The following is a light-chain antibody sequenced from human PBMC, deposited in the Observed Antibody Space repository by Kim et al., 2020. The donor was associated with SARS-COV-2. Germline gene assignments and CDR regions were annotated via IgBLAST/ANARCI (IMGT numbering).Light chain of an antibody. Sequence: DIVLTQSPATLSMSPGERATLSCRASRSLSGYLAWYQQRPGQAPRVLIYDTSTRAAGIPGRFSGSGSGTDFTLTISSLEPEDSAVYFCQHRDDWPRYTFGQGTKLEI. J-gene: IGKJ2*01. V-gene: IGKV3-11*01. CDR3: QHRDDWPRYT. CDR1: RSLSGY. CDR2: DTS.